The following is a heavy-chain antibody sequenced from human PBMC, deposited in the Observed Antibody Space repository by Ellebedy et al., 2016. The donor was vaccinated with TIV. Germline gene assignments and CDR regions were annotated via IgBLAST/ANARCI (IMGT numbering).Heavy chain of an antibody. D-gene: IGHD3-10*02. CDR3: ARDHMFGGQLVQYWYFDL. CDR2: ISAYNGNT. CDR1: GGTFSSYA. V-gene: IGHV1-18*01. J-gene: IGHJ2*01. Sequence: AASVKVSCKASGGTFSSYAINWVRQAPGQGLEWMGWISAYNGNTNYAQNLQGRVTMTTDTSTSTAYMELRSLRSDDTAVYYCARDHMFGGQLVQYWYFDLWGRGTLVTVSS.